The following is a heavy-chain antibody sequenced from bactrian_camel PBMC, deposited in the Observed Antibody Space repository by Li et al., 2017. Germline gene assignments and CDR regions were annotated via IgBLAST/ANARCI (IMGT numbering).Heavy chain of an antibody. CDR3: AAEPYCTPLRGSIYFPTDYNY. D-gene: IGHD1*01. Sequence: QVQLVESGGGSVQAGRSLRLSCAASRYTVCMGWFRQAPGKAREGVACIEDNGRISYADSVEGRFTISKDNAKSTLFLQMDSLKPEDSGMYYCAAEPYCTPLRGSIYFPTDYNYSGQGTQVTVSS. V-gene: IGHV3S63*01. CDR2: IEDNGRI. CDR1: RYTVC. J-gene: IGHJ4*01.